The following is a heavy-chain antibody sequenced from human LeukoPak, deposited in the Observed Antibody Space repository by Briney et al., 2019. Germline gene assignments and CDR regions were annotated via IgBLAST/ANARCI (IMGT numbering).Heavy chain of an antibody. V-gene: IGHV1-24*01. CDR3: ARDRGVPAVFDY. CDR2: FNPEEGET. J-gene: IGHJ4*02. Sequence: ASVKVSCKVSGYPLRELNMHWLRQAPGKGPEWTGGFNPEEGETIYAQKFQGRVTMTEDTSTDTAYMELSSLTSEDTAVYYCARDRGVPAVFDYWGQGTLVTVSS. D-gene: IGHD3-10*01. CDR1: GYPLRELN.